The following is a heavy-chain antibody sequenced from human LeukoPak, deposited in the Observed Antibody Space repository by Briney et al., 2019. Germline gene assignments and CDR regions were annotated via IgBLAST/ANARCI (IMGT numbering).Heavy chain of an antibody. J-gene: IGHJ4*02. D-gene: IGHD1-26*01. CDR1: GYTFTGYY. Sequence: ASVKVSCKASGYTFTGYYMHWVRQAPGQGLEWMGWINPNSGGTNYAQKFQGRVTMTRDTSISTAYMELSRLRSDDTAVYYCARDLLGPPWDPFDYWGQGTLVTVSS. V-gene: IGHV1-2*02. CDR2: INPNSGGT. CDR3: ARDLLGPPWDPFDY.